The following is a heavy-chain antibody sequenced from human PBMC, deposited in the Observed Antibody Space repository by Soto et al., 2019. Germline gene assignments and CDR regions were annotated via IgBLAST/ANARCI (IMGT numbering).Heavy chain of an antibody. Sequence: ASVKVSCKASGYAFTSYGISWVRQAPGQGLEWVGWISAYNGNTNYAQKLQGRVTMTTDTSTSTAYMELRSLRSDDTAVYYCARLLPDIVVVPAASEGDAFDFWGQGTMVTVSS. J-gene: IGHJ3*01. CDR3: ARLLPDIVVVPAASEGDAFDF. CDR1: GYAFTSYG. CDR2: ISAYNGNT. V-gene: IGHV1-18*01. D-gene: IGHD2-2*01.